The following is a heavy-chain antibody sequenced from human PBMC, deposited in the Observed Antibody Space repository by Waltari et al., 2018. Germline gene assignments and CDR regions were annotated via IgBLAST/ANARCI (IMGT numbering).Heavy chain of an antibody. Sequence: EVQLVESGGGLVQPGGSLRLPCAAAGLTFSSYWRSWVRQAPGKGREWVANIKQDGSEKYYVDSVKGRFTISRDNAKNSLYLQMNSLRAEDTAVYYCARIYYGDYVVYWGQGTLVTVSS. V-gene: IGHV3-7*03. CDR2: IKQDGSEK. CDR1: GLTFSSYW. CDR3: ARIYYGDYVVY. D-gene: IGHD4-17*01. J-gene: IGHJ4*02.